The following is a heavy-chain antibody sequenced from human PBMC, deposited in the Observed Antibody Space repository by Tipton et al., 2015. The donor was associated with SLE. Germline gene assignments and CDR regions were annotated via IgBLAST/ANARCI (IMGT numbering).Heavy chain of an antibody. CDR3: AKTLFGDYGDH. CDR1: GFAFSSYA. D-gene: IGHD3-10*01. J-gene: IGHJ4*02. V-gene: IGHV3-23*03. CDR2: MYSGGRI. Sequence: SLRLSCKASGFAFSSYAMTWVRQAPGKGLEWVSVMYSGGRIHYGDSVKGRFTIFRDNSKSTLYLQMNSLRIDDTAVYYCAKTLFGDYGDHWGQGTLVTVSS.